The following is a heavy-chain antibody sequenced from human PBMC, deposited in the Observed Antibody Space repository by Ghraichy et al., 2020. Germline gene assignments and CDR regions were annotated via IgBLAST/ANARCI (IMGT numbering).Heavy chain of an antibody. V-gene: IGHV4-39*01. CDR2: IYYSGST. J-gene: IGHJ5*02. D-gene: IGHD2-15*01. CDR1: GGSISSSSYY. Sequence: SETLSLTCTVSGGSISSSSYYWGWIRQPPGKGLEWIGSIYYSGSTYYNPSLKSRVTISVDTSKNQFSLKLSSVTAADTAVYYCARRVVGDISIPALNWFDPWGQGTLVTVSS. CDR3: ARRVVGDISIPALNWFDP.